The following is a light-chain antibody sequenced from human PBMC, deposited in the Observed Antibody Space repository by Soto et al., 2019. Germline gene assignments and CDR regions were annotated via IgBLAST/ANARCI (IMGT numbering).Light chain of an antibody. CDR3: QQYGRSPLT. Sequence: EIVLTQSPGTLSLSPGERATLSCRASQSVSSSYLAWYQQKPGQAPRLLIYGASSRATGIPDRFSGSGSGTDFTLTISRLEPEDFEVYYCQQYGRSPLTFGGGTKVDIK. CDR2: GAS. J-gene: IGKJ4*01. CDR1: QSVSSSY. V-gene: IGKV3-20*01.